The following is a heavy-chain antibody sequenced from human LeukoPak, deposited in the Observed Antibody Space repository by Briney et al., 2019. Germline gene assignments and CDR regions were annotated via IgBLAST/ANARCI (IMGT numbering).Heavy chain of an antibody. CDR2: ISYDGSNK. CDR3: ARDLSLEFDY. J-gene: IGHJ4*02. D-gene: IGHD3-3*01. Sequence: AGGSLRLSCAASGFTFSSYDMHWVRQAPGKGLEWVAVISYDGSNKYYADSVKGRSTISRDNSKNTLYLQMNSLRAEDTAVYYCARDLSLEFDYWGQGTLVTVSS. V-gene: IGHV3-30*19. CDR1: GFTFSSYD.